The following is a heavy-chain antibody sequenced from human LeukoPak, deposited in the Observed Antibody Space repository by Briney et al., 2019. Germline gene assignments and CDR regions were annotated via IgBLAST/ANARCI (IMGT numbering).Heavy chain of an antibody. Sequence: SETLSLTCTVSGGSISSGSYYWSWIRQPAGKGLEWIGRIYTSGSTNYNPSLESRVTISVDTSKNQFSLKLSSVTAADTAVYYCARSMIVVVSDYYYYYMDVWGKGTTVTVSS. D-gene: IGHD3-22*01. J-gene: IGHJ6*03. CDR2: IYTSGST. CDR3: ARSMIVVVSDYYYYYMDV. CDR1: GGSISSGSYY. V-gene: IGHV4-61*02.